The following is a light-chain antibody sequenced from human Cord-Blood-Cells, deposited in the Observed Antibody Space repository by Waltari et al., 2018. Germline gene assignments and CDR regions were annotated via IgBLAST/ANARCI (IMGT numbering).Light chain of an antibody. Sequence: IVLTQSPATLSLSPGERATLSGRASQSVSSYLAWYQQKPGQAPRLLIYDASNRATGIPARFSGSGSGTDFTLTISSLEPEDFAGYYCQQRSNWPLTFGGGTKVEIK. CDR2: DAS. CDR3: QQRSNWPLT. CDR1: QSVSSY. J-gene: IGKJ4*01. V-gene: IGKV3-11*01.